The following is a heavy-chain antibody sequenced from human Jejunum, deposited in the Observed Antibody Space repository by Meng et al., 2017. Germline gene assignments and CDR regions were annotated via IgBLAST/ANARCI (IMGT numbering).Heavy chain of an antibody. Sequence: QVQLVQSGAEVKNPGASVKVSCKTSGYTFTSYGISWVRQAPGQGLEWMGWISVYHGNTNYAQKLQGRVTMTTDTSTSTAYMELRSLRSDDTAVYFCARDYSGTSYQYSDYWGQGTLVTVSS. J-gene: IGHJ4*02. V-gene: IGHV1-18*01. CDR3: ARDYSGTSYQYSDY. CDR1: GYTFTSYG. CDR2: ISVYHGNT. D-gene: IGHD1-26*01.